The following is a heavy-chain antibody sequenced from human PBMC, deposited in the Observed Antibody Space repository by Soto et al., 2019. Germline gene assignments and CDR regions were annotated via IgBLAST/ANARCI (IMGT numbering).Heavy chain of an antibody. Sequence: QVQLVQSGVEVKKPGSSVKVSCKASGGTLNSYAIDWVRQAPGQGLEWMGGSIPIFGNTYYAQRLQGRVKLTADESTRTAYMELSTLTSEDTAVYYCARGTVTGSEYIFSYYGVDVWGQGTTVIVSS. D-gene: IGHD1-1*01. CDR1: GGTLNSYA. CDR3: ARGTVTGSEYIFSYYGVDV. J-gene: IGHJ6*02. CDR2: SIPIFGNT. V-gene: IGHV1-69*12.